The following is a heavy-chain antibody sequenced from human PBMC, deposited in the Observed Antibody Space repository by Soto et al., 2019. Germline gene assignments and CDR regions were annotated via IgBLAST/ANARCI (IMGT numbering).Heavy chain of an antibody. J-gene: IGHJ1*01. Sequence: QVQLQESGPGLVKPSQTLSLTCTVSGGSISSGGYYWSWIRQHPGKGLEWIGYIYYSGSTYYNPSLKIRVTISVDTSKNQFSLKLSSVTAADTAVYYCARVQTYYYDSSGLGYFQHWGQGTLVTVSS. CDR3: ARVQTYYYDSSGLGYFQH. V-gene: IGHV4-31*03. D-gene: IGHD3-22*01. CDR2: IYYSGST. CDR1: GGSISSGGYY.